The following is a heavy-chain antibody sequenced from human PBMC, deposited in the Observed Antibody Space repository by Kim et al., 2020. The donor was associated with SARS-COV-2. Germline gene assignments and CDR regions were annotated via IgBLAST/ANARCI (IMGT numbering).Heavy chain of an antibody. V-gene: IGHV1-18*01. CDR3: ASGGGAVPYYYYYGMDV. J-gene: IGHJ6*02. Sequence: ASVKVSCKASGYTFTSYGISWVRQAPGQGLEWMGWISAYIGNTNYAQKLQGRVTMTTDTSTSTAYMELRSLRSDDTAVYYWASGGGAVPYYYYYGMDVWGQGTTVTVSS. D-gene: IGHD3-16*01. CDR1: GYTFTSYG. CDR2: ISAYIGNT.